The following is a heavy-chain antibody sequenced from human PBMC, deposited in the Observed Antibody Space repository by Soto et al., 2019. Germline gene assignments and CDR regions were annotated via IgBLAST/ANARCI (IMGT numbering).Heavy chain of an antibody. D-gene: IGHD3-10*01. J-gene: IGHJ6*02. V-gene: IGHV2-5*01. CDR2: IFSNDDK. CDR3: SHMRGWGLFGMDV. CDR1: GFSLSTSGVG. Sequence: QITLKESGPTLMKPTQTLTLTCAFSGFSLSTSGVGVGWIRQPPGKALEWLALIFSNDDKRYSPSLMSRLTIPRETSKNQVVLTMTNIALGDTATYSCSHMRGWGLFGMDVGGQGTTVTVSS.